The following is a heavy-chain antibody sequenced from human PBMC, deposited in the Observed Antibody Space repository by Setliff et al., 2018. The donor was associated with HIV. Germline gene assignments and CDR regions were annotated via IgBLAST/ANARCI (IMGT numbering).Heavy chain of an antibody. V-gene: IGHV4-39*01. J-gene: IGHJ5*02. Sequence: SETLSLTCRVYGGSITSGNYYWGWIRQTPGKGLEWIASMIYGGDTWYNPSLKSRVTIYVDTANNEISLRLSSVTAEDTAVYRCARPHSGRGGGAWFDPWGQGIQVTVSS. D-gene: IGHD6-19*01. CDR3: ARPHSGRGGGAWFDP. CDR2: MIYGGDT. CDR1: GGSITSGNYY.